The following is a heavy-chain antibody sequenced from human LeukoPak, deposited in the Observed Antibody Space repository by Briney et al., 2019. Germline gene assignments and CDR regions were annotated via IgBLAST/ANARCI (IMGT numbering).Heavy chain of an antibody. CDR2: ISSSSSYI. D-gene: IGHD2-15*01. Sequence: GGSLRLSCAASGFTFSSYSMNWVRQAPGKGLEWVSSISSSSSYIYYADSVKGRFTTSRDNAKNSLYLQMNSLRAEDTAVYYCARGPPVLGYCSGGSCYSDAFDIWVQGTMVTVSS. J-gene: IGHJ3*02. V-gene: IGHV3-21*01. CDR1: GFTFSSYS. CDR3: ARGPPVLGYCSGGSCYSDAFDI.